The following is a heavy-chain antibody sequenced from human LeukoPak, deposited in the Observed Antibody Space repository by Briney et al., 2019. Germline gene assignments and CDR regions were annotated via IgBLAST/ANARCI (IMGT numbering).Heavy chain of an antibody. D-gene: IGHD3-10*01. CDR3: ARGGMVRGAADY. V-gene: IGHV4-31*03. CDR2: IYYSGST. Sequence: SETLSLTCTVSGGSISSGGYYWSWIRQHPGKGLEWIGYIYYSGSTYYNPSLKSRVTISVDTSKNQFSLKLSSVTAADTAVYYCARGGMVRGAADYWGQGTLVTVSS. J-gene: IGHJ4*02. CDR1: GGSISSGGYY.